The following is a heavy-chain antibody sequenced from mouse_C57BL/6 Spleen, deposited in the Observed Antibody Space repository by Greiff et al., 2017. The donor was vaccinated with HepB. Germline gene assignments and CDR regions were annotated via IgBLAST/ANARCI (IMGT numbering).Heavy chain of an antibody. V-gene: IGHV3-6*01. J-gene: IGHJ3*01. CDR2: ISYDGSN. D-gene: IGHD2-4*01. CDR3: ARDRGDYDAFAY. CDR1: GYSITSGYY. Sequence: VQLQQSGPGLVKPSQSLSLTCSVTGYSITSGYYWNWIRQFPGNKLEWMGYISYDGSNNYNPSLKNRISITRDTSKNQFFLKLNSVTTEDTATYYCARDRGDYDAFAYWGQWTLVTVSA.